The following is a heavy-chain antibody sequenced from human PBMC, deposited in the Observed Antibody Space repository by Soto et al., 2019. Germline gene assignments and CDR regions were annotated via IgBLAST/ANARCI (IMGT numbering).Heavy chain of an antibody. CDR3: ARSYYNILTGYYS. D-gene: IGHD3-9*01. V-gene: IGHV4-34*01. Sequence: SSETLSLTCGVNDGFFSCYSWTWIRQPPGKGLEWIGEVNYRGAITYNPSLRSRATIEIDTSKSQFTLTLTSVTAADTALYYCARSYYNILTGYYSWGQGIQVTVSS. CDR1: DGFFSCYS. J-gene: IGHJ5*02. CDR2: VNYRGAI.